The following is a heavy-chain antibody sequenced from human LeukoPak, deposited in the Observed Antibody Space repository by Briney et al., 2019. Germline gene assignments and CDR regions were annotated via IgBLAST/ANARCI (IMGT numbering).Heavy chain of an antibody. D-gene: IGHD1-26*01. CDR1: APSISRYY. Sequence: SETQSLTYTVSAPSISRYYSRWTRQPPGRGLEWIGYIYYSVSTNYNPSLKSGATISEDTSKNQYSLKRSSMTAADTAVYYGARVSEPPHDAFDIWGKGTMVTVSS. CDR2: IYYSVST. J-gene: IGHJ3*02. CDR3: ARVSEPPHDAFDI. V-gene: IGHV4-59*01.